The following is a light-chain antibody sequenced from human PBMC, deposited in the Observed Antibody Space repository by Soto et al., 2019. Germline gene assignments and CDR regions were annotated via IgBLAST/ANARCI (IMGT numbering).Light chain of an antibody. Sequence: EIVMTQSPATLSVSPGKRATLSCRASRYISTNLAWYQQKPGQPPRLLIYGASTRAAGIPGRFSGSGSGTEFTLTISSLQSEDFAIYYCQHYNDWPARVTFGGGTKVETK. CDR2: GAS. CDR1: RYISTN. J-gene: IGKJ4*01. V-gene: IGKV3-15*01. CDR3: QHYNDWPARVT.